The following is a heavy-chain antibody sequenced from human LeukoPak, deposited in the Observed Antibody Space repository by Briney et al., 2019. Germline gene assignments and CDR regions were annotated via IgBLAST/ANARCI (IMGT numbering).Heavy chain of an antibody. CDR3: AKGYCSSTSCYNRFDP. CDR1: GFTFSSYA. D-gene: IGHD2-2*02. V-gene: IGHV3-23*01. CDR2: ISGSGGST. Sequence: GGSLRLSCVASGFTFSSYAMSWVRQAPGKGLEWVSAISGSGGSTYYADSVKGRFTISRDNSKNTLYLQMNSLRAEDTAVYYCAKGYCSSTSCYNRFDPWGQGTLVTVSS. J-gene: IGHJ5*02.